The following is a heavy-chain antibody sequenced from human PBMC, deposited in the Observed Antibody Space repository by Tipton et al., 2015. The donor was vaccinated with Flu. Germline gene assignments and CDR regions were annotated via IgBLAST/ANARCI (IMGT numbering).Heavy chain of an antibody. J-gene: IGHJ3*02. Sequence: TLSLTCAVYGGSFSGYYWSWIRQPPGKGLEWIGEINHSGSINYNPSLKSRVTISVDTSKNQFSLKLSSVAAADTAVYYCGGQIGAFDIWGQGTMVTVSS. V-gene: IGHV4-34*01. CDR1: GGSFSGYY. CDR2: INHSGSI. D-gene: IGHD3-22*01. CDR3: GGQIGAFDI.